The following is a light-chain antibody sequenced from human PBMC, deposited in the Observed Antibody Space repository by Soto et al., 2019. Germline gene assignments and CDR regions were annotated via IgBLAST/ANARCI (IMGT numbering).Light chain of an antibody. V-gene: IGLV2-14*01. J-gene: IGLJ1*01. CDR2: DVS. Sequence: QSALTQPASVSGSPGQSITISCTGTRSDVGGYNYVSWYQQHPGKAPKLMIYDVSNRPSGVSNRFSGSKSDNTASLTISGLQAEDEADYYCSSYTSSSTLLYVFGTGTKLTVL. CDR3: SSYTSSSTLLYV. CDR1: RSDVGGYNY.